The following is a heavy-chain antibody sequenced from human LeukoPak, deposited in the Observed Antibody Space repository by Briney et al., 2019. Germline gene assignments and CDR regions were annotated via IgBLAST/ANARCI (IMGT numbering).Heavy chain of an antibody. D-gene: IGHD6-19*01. CDR3: ARKQWLNS. V-gene: IGHV3-21*01. Sequence: PGGSLRLSCAASGFTFSSYSLTWVRQAPGKGLEWVSSITTGGDDLHYSDSVKGRFTISRDNAKNSLFLQMNNLRAEDTAVYYCARKQWLNSWGQGTRVIVSS. J-gene: IGHJ5*02. CDR1: GFTFSSYS. CDR2: ITTGGDDL.